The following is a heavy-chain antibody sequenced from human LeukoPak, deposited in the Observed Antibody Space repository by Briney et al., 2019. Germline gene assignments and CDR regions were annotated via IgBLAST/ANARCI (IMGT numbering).Heavy chain of an antibody. Sequence: GGSLRLSCAASGFSFSTFWLTWVRQAPGKGLEWVANINQDGGKKYYVDSVKGRFTISRDNAKSSLDLQMNSLRAEDTAVYYCAKSLGAATSFWGPGTLVTVSS. CDR2: INQDGGKK. V-gene: IGHV3-7*01. J-gene: IGHJ4*02. CDR1: GFSFSTFW. CDR3: AKSLGAATSF. D-gene: IGHD3-16*01.